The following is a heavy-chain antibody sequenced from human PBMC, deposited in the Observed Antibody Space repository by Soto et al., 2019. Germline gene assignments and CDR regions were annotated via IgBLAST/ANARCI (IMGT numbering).Heavy chain of an antibody. CDR3: ASRDPGTSVDY. CDR1: GGSFNSNNW. Sequence: QVQLQESGPGLVKPSGTLSLTCAVSGGSFNSNNWWTWVRQPPGQGLEWIGEIYRTGSTNYNPSLNSRVTMSLDKSENQFSLKVTSLTAADTAVYYCASRDPGTSVDYWGQGTLVTVSS. J-gene: IGHJ4*02. CDR2: IYRTGST. D-gene: IGHD1-7*01. V-gene: IGHV4-4*02.